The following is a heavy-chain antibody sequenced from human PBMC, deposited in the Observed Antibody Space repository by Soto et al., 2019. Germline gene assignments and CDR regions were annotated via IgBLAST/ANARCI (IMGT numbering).Heavy chain of an antibody. CDR3: AREGLRYYYYGMDV. V-gene: IGHV3-30-3*01. J-gene: IGHJ6*02. CDR1: GFTFSSYA. Sequence: GGSLRLSCAASGFTFSSYAMSWVRQAPGKGLEWVAVISYDGSNKYYADPVKGRFTISRDNSKNTLYLQMNSLRAEDTAVYYCAREGLRYYYYGMDVWGQGTTVTVSS. CDR2: ISYDGSNK.